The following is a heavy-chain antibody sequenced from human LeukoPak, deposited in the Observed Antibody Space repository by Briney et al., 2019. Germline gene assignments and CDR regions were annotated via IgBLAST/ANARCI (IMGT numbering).Heavy chain of an antibody. J-gene: IGHJ3*02. Sequence: SQTLSLTCAVSGCSISSGGYSWSWIRQPPGKGLEWIGYIYHSGSTYYNPSLKSRVTISVDRSKNQFSLKLSSVTAADIVFYKRETAYDILTGHHAFDIWGQGTMVTVSS. CDR3: ETAYDILTGHHAFDI. CDR2: IYHSGST. CDR1: GCSISSGGYS. V-gene: IGHV4-30-2*01. D-gene: IGHD3-9*01.